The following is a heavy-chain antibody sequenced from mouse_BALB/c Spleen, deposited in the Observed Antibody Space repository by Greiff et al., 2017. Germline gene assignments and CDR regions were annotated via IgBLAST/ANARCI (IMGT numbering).Heavy chain of an antibody. J-gene: IGHJ4*01. D-gene: IGHD2-14*01. CDR2: ISSGSSTI. V-gene: IGHV5-17*02. Sequence: EVKVVESGGGLVQPGGSRKLSCAASGFTFSSFGMHWVRQAPEKGLEWVAYISSGSSTIYYADTVKGRFTISRDNPKNTLFLQMTSLRSEDTAMYYCARGEVQIGYWGQGTSVTVSS. CDR3: ARGEVQIGY. CDR1: GFTFSSFG.